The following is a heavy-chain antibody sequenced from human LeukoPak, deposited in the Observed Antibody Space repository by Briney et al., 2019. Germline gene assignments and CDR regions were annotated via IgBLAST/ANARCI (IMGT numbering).Heavy chain of an antibody. CDR1: GASTSSSF. CDR3: ARMIVATIRIGVYFYHGMDV. V-gene: IGHV4-59*08. Sequence: SETLSLTCTVSGASTSSSFWSWIRQSPGKGLEWIGYINYRGETSQNPSLESRVSMSVDTSKNQISPQLTSVTAADTAVYYCARMIVATIRIGVYFYHGMDVWGQGTTVTVSS. J-gene: IGHJ6*02. CDR2: INYRGET. D-gene: IGHD5-12*01.